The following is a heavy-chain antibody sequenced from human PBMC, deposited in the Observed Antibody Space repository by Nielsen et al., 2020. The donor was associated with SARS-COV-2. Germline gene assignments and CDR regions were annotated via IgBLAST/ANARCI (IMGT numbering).Heavy chain of an antibody. CDR2: INSDGSST. J-gene: IGHJ4*02. CDR1: AFTFSTYW. D-gene: IGHD6-13*01. Sequence: GGSLRLSCAASAFTFSTYWMHWVRQAPGKGLVWVSRINSDGSSTSYADSVKGRFTISRDNAKNTLYLQMNGLRAEDTAVYYCARVIAAAGPVAYWGQGTLVTVSS. V-gene: IGHV3-74*01. CDR3: ARVIAAAGPVAY.